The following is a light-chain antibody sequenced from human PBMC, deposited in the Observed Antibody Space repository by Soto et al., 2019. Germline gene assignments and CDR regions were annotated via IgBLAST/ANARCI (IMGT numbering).Light chain of an antibody. Sequence: DIQLTQSPSFLSASVGNRVTMTCRASQGISSWLAWYQQKPGKAPKLLIYDASSLESGVPSRFSGRGSGTEFTLTISSLQPDDFATYYCQQYNRYWTFGQGTKVDNK. CDR3: QQYNRYWT. CDR1: QGISSW. CDR2: DAS. V-gene: IGKV1-5*01. J-gene: IGKJ1*01.